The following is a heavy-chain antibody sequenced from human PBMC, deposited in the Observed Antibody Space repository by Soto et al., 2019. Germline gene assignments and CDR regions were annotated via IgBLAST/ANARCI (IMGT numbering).Heavy chain of an antibody. V-gene: IGHV4-34*01. D-gene: IGHD3-22*01. J-gene: IGHJ4*02. Sequence: QVQLQQWGAGLLKPSETLSLTCAVYGGSFSGYYWSWIRQPPGKGLEWIGEINHSGSTNYNPSLKSRVTISVDTSKNQFSLKLSSVTAADTAVYYCARREEYYYDSSGYFLPIDYWGQGTLVTVSS. CDR1: GGSFSGYY. CDR3: ARREEYYYDSSGYFLPIDY. CDR2: INHSGST.